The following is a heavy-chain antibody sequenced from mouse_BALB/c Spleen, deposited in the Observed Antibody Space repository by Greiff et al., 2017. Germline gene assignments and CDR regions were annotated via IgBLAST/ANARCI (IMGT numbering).Heavy chain of an antibody. CDR1: GFTFSSFG. CDR2: ISSGSSTI. D-gene: IGHD2-4*01. CDR3: ARSYDYGAMDY. J-gene: IGHJ4*01. V-gene: IGHV5-17*02. Sequence: EVQGVESGGGLVQPGGSRKLSCAASGFTFSSFGMHWVRQAPEKGLEWVAYISSGSSTIYYADTVKGRFTISRDNPKNTLFLQMTSRRSEDTAMYYCARSYDYGAMDYWGQGTSVTVSS.